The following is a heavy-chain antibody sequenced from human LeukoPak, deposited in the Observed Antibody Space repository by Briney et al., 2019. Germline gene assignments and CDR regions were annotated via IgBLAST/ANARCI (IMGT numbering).Heavy chain of an antibody. CDR2: IYYSGST. Sequence: SETLSLTCTVSGGSISSSSYYWGWIRQPPGKGLEWIGSIYYSGSTYYNPSLKSRVTISVDTSKNQFSLKLSSVTAADTAVYYCARDQGYFQHWGQGTLVTVSS. J-gene: IGHJ1*01. CDR1: GGSISSSSYY. V-gene: IGHV4-39*07. CDR3: ARDQGYFQH.